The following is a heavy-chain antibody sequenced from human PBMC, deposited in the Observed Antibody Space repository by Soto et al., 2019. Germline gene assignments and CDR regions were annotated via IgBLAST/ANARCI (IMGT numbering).Heavy chain of an antibody. V-gene: IGHV3-7*01. D-gene: IGHD1-1*01. Sequence: GGSLRLSCAASGLTFSSHWMSWVRQAPGKGLEWVANINQDESEKNHVDSVKGRFAISRDNAKNSLYLQMNSLRAEDTAVYYWVRDGWNGGYWGQGTLVTVSS. J-gene: IGHJ4*02. CDR1: GLTFSSHW. CDR2: INQDESEK. CDR3: VRDGWNGGY.